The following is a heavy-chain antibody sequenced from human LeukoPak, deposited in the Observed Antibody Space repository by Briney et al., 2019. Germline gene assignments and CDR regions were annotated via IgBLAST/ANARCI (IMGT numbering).Heavy chain of an antibody. CDR2: ISWNSGSI. CDR1: GFTFDDYA. Sequence: GRPLRLSCAASGFTFDDYAMHWVRQAPGKGLEWVSGISWNSGSIGYADSVKGRFTISRDNAKNSLYLQMNSLRAEDTALYYCAKDTRAGYSSSWYYFDYWGQGTLVTVSS. D-gene: IGHD6-13*01. V-gene: IGHV3-9*01. J-gene: IGHJ4*02. CDR3: AKDTRAGYSSSWYYFDY.